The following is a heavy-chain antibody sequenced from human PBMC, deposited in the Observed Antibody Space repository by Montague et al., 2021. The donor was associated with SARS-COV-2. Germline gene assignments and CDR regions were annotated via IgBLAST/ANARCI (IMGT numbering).Heavy chain of an antibody. J-gene: IGHJ4*02. CDR3: ARGARQGYGFRLGSFDS. CDR2: VKDSGST. V-gene: IGHV4-34*01. Sequence: SETLSLTCAVYGGSFSGYYWSWIRQPPGKGLEWIGKVKDSGSTNYIPSLKSRVAISVDTSKNQFSLKLSSVTAADTAVYYCARGARQGYGFRLGSFDSWGQGTLVTVSS. CDR1: GGSFSGYY. D-gene: IGHD3-10*01.